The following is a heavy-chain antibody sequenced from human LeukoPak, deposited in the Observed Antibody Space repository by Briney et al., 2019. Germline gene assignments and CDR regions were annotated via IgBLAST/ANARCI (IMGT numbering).Heavy chain of an antibody. CDR3: AKDLNVRGVFEY. CDR2: ISGSGGST. V-gene: IGHV3-23*01. CDR1: GFTFSSYA. D-gene: IGHD3-10*01. J-gene: IGHJ4*02. Sequence: GGSLRLSCEASGFTFSSYAMIWVRQAPGKGLEWVSGISGSGGSTYYADSVKGRFTISRDNSKNTLYLQMNSLRAEDTAVYYCAKDLNVRGVFEYWGQGTLVTVSS.